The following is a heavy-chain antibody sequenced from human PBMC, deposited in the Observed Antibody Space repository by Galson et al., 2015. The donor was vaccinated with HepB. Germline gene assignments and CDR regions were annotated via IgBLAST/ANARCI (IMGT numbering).Heavy chain of an antibody. V-gene: IGHV1-18*01. CDR3: ARGGMATMGGPTFDY. D-gene: IGHD5-24*01. CDR2: ISDYNGNT. J-gene: IGHJ4*02. Sequence: SVKVSCKASGYTFNRYGISWVRQAPGQGLEWMGRISDYNGNTNQAQKPQGRVTMTTDTSTSTAYMELRSLRSDDTAVYYCARGGMATMGGPTFDYWGQGTLVTVSS. CDR1: GYTFNRYG.